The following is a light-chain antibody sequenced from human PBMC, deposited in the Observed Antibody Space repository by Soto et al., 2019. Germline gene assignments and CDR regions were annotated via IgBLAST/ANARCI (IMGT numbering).Light chain of an antibody. CDR2: AAS. V-gene: IGKV1-39*01. Sequence: DIQMTQSPSSLSASVGDRVTITCRASHSISSYLNWYQQKPGKAPELLISAASSLQSGVPSRFSGSGSGTEFTLTISNLQPEDFATYYCQQSYSTPYTFGQGTKMEIK. J-gene: IGKJ2*01. CDR1: HSISSY. CDR3: QQSYSTPYT.